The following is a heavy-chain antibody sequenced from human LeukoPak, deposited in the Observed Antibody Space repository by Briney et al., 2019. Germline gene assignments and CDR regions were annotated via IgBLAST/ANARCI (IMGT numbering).Heavy chain of an antibody. J-gene: IGHJ4*02. D-gene: IGHD6-19*01. V-gene: IGHV5-51*01. CDR3: SGRESSGFIDH. CDR1: GYSFTNYW. CDR2: IYPFDSDT. Sequence: GESLKISCKGSGYSFTNYWIGWVRQVPGKGLAWMGIIYPFDSDTRYGLSFQRQVTISADKSISTAYLQWSSLKASDTAMYYCSGRESSGFIDHWGQGTLVTVSS.